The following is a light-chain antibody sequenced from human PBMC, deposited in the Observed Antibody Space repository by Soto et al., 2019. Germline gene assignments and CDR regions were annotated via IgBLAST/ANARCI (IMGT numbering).Light chain of an antibody. CDR3: QQYDNLPLT. J-gene: IGKJ4*01. Sequence: DIQMTQSPSSXSASVGDRVTITCQASQDISNYLNWYQQKPGKAPKLLIYDASNLETGVPSRFSGSGSGTDFTFTISSLQPEDIATYYCQQYDNLPLTFGGGTKVDSK. V-gene: IGKV1-33*01. CDR2: DAS. CDR1: QDISNY.